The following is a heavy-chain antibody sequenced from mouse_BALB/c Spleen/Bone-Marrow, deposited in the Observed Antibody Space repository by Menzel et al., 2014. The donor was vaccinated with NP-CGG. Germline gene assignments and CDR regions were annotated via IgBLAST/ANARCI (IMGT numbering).Heavy chain of an antibody. V-gene: IGHV7-3*02. CDR3: ARFLMDY. Sequence: EVQLVESGGGLVQPGGSLRLSCTASGFTFTDSYMSWVRQPPGKALEWLGFIRNKAYDYTTEYSASVKGRFTISRDSSQGILYLQMNTLRPEDSATYHCARFLMDYWGQGTSVTVSS. CDR1: GFTFTDSY. CDR2: IRNKAYDYTT. J-gene: IGHJ4*01.